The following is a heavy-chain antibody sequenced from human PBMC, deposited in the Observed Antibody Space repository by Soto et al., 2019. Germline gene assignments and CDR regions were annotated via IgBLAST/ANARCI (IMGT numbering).Heavy chain of an antibody. CDR2: LSGDGSNT. V-gene: IGHV3-30*03. J-gene: IGHJ5*01. D-gene: IGHD1-1*01. Sequence: GAGPAWVAFLSGDGSNTEYVDSVRGRFTVSRDNSRNTLFLQMDSLRPDDTAVYYCTTTGSAQGTASVASSSHGTPVTVS. CDR3: TTTGSAQGTASVAS.